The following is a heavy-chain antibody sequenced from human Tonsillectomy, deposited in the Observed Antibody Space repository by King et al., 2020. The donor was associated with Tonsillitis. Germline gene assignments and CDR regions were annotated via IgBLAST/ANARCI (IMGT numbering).Heavy chain of an antibody. CDR2: IISIFGTG. J-gene: IGHJ3*02. V-gene: IGHV1-69*01. CDR3: ARGKGWELVRSAFDI. CDR1: GGTFSSDD. D-gene: IGHD1-26*01. Sequence: QLVQSGAEVKKPGSSVKVSCKASGGTFSSDDISWVRQAPGRGLEWMGEIISIFGTGNYAHRFHGRVTITADESTSKAYMELSSLRSEDTAVYYCARGKGWELVRSAFDIWGQGTMVTVSS.